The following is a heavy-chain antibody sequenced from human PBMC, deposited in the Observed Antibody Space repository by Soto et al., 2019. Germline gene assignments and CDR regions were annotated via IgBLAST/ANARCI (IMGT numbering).Heavy chain of an antibody. V-gene: IGHV4-59*01. Sequence: PEKLRDTNTVSGTSISRCYWSWSRQPPGKGLEWIANIHYSGTTNYNPSLASRVTLSVATSKNQFSLKMTSVTAADRAMYCRAKYSSYDIHDWG. CDR3: AKYSSYDIHD. CDR1: GTSISRCY. CDR2: IHYSGTT. J-gene: IGHJ6*01. D-gene: IGHD3-16*01.